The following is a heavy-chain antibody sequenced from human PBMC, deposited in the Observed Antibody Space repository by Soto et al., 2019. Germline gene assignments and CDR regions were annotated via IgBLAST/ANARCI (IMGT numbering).Heavy chain of an antibody. J-gene: IGHJ4*02. V-gene: IGHV1-8*01. D-gene: IGHD2-15*01. CDR3: ARQVHPGYSSG. Sequence: ASVKVSCKASGYTFTSYDINWVRQAPGQGLEWVGWINPTSEYTAHAQKFQGRVTLTREISTATAYMELSSLTSEDTAVYFCARQVHPGYSSGWGPGTQVTV. CDR2: INPTSEYT. CDR1: GYTFTSYD.